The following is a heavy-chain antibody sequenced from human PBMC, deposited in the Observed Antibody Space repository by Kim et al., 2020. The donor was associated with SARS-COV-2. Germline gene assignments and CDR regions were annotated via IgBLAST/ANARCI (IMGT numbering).Heavy chain of an antibody. V-gene: IGHV3-48*03. J-gene: IGHJ6*02. D-gene: IGHD3-10*01. CDR3: ARDLHKVRGIFPYFYGMDV. CDR2: ISSGGTTI. CDR1: EFTFSSYE. Sequence: GGSLRLSCAASEFTFSSYEMNWVRQAPGKGLEWVSYISSGGTTIYYADSVKGRFNISRDNAKSSLYLQMNSLGVEDTAVYYCARDLHKVRGIFPYFYGMDVWGQGTTVTVSS.